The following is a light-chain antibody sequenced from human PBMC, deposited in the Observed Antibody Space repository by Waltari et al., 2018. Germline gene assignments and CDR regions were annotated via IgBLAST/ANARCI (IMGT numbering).Light chain of an antibody. V-gene: IGKV3-20*01. CDR1: QSFSSSF. CDR3: QQYGGSPPYT. Sequence: EIVLTQSPGTMSLYPGDRATLSCRASQSFSSSFLAWYPQKPGQAPRLLIYGASSRATGIPDRFSGGGSGTDFTLTISRLEPEDFAVYYCQQYGGSPPYTFGQGTKLEI. J-gene: IGKJ2*01. CDR2: GAS.